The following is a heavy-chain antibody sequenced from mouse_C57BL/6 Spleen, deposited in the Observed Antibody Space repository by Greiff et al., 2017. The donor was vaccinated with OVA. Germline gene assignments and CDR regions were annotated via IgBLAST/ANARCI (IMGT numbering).Heavy chain of an antibody. CDR1: GFTFSSYA. CDR2: ISDGGSYT. D-gene: IGHD6-2*01. Sequence: VQLKESGGGLVKPGGSLKLSCAASGFTFSSYAMSWVRQTPEKRLEWVATISDGGSYTYYPDNVKGRFTISRDNAKNNLYLQLSHLKSEDTAMDYWASGGLTGDFDYWGQGTTLTVSS. CDR3: ASGGLTGDFDY. J-gene: IGHJ2*01. V-gene: IGHV5-4*01.